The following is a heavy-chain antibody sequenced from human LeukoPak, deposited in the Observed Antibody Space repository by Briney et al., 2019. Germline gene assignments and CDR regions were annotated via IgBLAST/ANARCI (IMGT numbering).Heavy chain of an antibody. CDR3: AKQSAGSAAWYSLHYDF. V-gene: IGHV3-23*01. Sequence: GGSLRLSCAASGFTLSSYAMTWVRQAPGRGLEWVSSVDDGGGGTYYADSVKGRFTISRDNSKDTLYLQMNGLRAEDTAVYFCAKQSAGSAAWYSLHYDFWGQGTLVTVSS. CDR2: VDDGGGGT. J-gene: IGHJ4*02. CDR1: GFTLSSYA. D-gene: IGHD6-13*01.